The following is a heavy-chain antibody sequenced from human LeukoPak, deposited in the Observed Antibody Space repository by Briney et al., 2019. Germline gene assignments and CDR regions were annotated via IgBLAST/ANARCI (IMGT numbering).Heavy chain of an antibody. CDR3: ARESGGNTMAGDY. Sequence: ASVKVSCTASGYTFTNRGISWVRQAPGQGLEWMGWISTYTGDTNFAQSFQGRVTLTTDTTTSTAYMELRSLRSDDTAVYYCARESGGNTMAGDYWGQGTLVTVSS. CDR1: GYTFTNRG. D-gene: IGHD2-15*01. V-gene: IGHV1-18*01. J-gene: IGHJ4*02. CDR2: ISTYTGDT.